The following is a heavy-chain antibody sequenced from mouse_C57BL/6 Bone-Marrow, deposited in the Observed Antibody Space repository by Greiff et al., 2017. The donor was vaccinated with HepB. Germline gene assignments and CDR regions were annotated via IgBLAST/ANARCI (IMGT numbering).Heavy chain of an antibody. CDR2: IDPSDSYT. V-gene: IGHV1-59*01. J-gene: IGHJ2*01. D-gene: IGHD1-1*01. CDR1: GYTFTSYW. CDR3: AGFLYSSHVDY. Sequence: QVQLQQPGAELVRPGPSVTLSCKASGYTFTSYWLHWVKQMPGQGLEWIGVIDPSDSYTNYNQKFQGKATLTVDTASSTANMQLSSLTSEDSAVYYCAGFLYSSHVDYWGQGTTLTVSS.